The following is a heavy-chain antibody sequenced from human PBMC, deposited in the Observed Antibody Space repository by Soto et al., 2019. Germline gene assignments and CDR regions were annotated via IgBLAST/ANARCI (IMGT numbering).Heavy chain of an antibody. CDR1: GDSISSTGFY. Sequence: QVQLQESGPGLVKPSQTLSLTCSVSGDSISSTGFYWSWIRQHPGNALEWIGYIHYTGSTSYNPSLQCRLALSLDASKNQFSLMLSSVTSADTAVYYCARDHRSRGDYYGMDVWGQGTTVTVSS. J-gene: IGHJ6*02. V-gene: IGHV4-31*03. CDR2: IHYTGST. CDR3: ARDHRSRGDYYGMDV. D-gene: IGHD2-15*01.